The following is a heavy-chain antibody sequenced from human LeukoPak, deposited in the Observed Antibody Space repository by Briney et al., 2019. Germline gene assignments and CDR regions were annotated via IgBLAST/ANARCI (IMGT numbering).Heavy chain of an antibody. D-gene: IGHD3-3*01. CDR1: GFTFSAYA. V-gene: IGHV3-23*01. Sequence: GGSLRLSCAASGFTFSAYAMSWVRQAPGKGLEWVSDISCNGGSTYYADSVKGRFTISRDNSKNTLYLQMNSLRAGDTAVYYCAKDHDFWSGYSDYWGQGTLVTVSS. CDR3: AKDHDFWSGYSDY. J-gene: IGHJ4*02. CDR2: ISCNGGST.